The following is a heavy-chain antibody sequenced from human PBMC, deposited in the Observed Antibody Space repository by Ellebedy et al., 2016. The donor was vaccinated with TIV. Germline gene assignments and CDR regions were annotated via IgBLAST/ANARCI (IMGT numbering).Heavy chain of an antibody. V-gene: IGHV3-48*02. CDR2: ISSSSSTI. D-gene: IGHD2-15*01. CDR1: GFTFSSYS. CDR3: ARPPNRPDCSGGSCYPDAFDI. Sequence: PGGSLRLSCAASGFTFSSYSMNWVRQAPGKGLEWVSYISSSSSTIYYADSVKGRFTISRDNAKNSLYLQMNSLRDEDTAVYYCARPPNRPDCSGGSCYPDAFDIWGQGTMVTVSS. J-gene: IGHJ3*02.